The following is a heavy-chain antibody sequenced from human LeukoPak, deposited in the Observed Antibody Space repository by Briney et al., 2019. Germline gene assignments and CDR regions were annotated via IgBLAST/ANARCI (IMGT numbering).Heavy chain of an antibody. J-gene: IGHJ4*02. V-gene: IGHV3-23*01. CDR1: GFTVSNSY. CDR3: AKGTFGELSLFDY. D-gene: IGHD3-10*01. Sequence: GGSLRLSCAASGFTVSNSYMSWVRQAPGKGLEWVSAISGSGGSTYYADSVKGRFTISRDNSKNTLYLQMNSLRAEDTAVYYCAKGTFGELSLFDYWGQGTLVTVSS. CDR2: ISGSGGST.